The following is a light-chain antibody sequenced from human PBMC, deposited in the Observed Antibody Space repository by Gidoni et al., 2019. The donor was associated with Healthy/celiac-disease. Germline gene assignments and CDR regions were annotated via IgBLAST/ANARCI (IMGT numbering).Light chain of an antibody. CDR3: QQYGSSPLT. CDR2: GAS. Sequence: ELVLTQSPGTLSLSPGERATLSCRASQSVSSSDLAWYQQKPGQAPRLLIYGASSRATGIPDRFRGSGSGTDFTLTISRLEPEDLAVYYCQQYGSSPLTFGGXTKVEIK. J-gene: IGKJ4*01. CDR1: QSVSSSD. V-gene: IGKV3-20*01.